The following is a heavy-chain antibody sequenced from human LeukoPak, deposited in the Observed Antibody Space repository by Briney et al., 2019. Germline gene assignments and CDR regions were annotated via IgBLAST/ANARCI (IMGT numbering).Heavy chain of an antibody. CDR2: ISAYNGNT. CDR1: GYTFTGYY. CDR3: ARRGGKNYGDYVLYYYMDV. D-gene: IGHD4-17*01. Sequence: ASVKVSCKASGYTFTGYYMHWVRQAPGQGLEWLGWISAYNGNTNYAQKFQGRVTMTTDTSTSTAYMELRSLRSDDTAVYYCARRGGKNYGDYVLYYYMDVWGKGTTLTVSS. J-gene: IGHJ6*03. V-gene: IGHV1-18*04.